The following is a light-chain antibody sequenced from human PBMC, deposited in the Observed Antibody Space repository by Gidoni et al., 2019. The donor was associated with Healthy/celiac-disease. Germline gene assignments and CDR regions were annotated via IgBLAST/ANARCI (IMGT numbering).Light chain of an antibody. CDR2: DAS. CDR3: QQYDNRHLT. CDR1: QDISNY. V-gene: IGKV1-33*01. J-gene: IGKJ4*01. Sequence: DIQMTQSPSSLSASVGDRVTLTCHASQDISNYLNWYQQKPGKAPKLLIYDASNVETGVPSRFSGSGSGKDFTFTIRSLQHEDIETYYCQQYDNRHLTFGGGTKVEIK.